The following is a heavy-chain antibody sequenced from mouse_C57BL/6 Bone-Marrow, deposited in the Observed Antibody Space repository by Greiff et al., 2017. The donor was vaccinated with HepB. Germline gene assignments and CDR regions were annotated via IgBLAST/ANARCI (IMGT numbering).Heavy chain of an antibody. CDR2: ISNGGGST. Sequence: EVQLQQSGGGLVQPGGSLKLSCAASGFTFSDYYMYWVRQTPEKRLEWVAYISNGGGSTYYPDTVKGRFTISRDNAKNTLYLQMSRLKSEDTAMYYCARHYYGGFDYWGQGTTLTVSS. J-gene: IGHJ2*01. D-gene: IGHD1-1*01. CDR3: ARHYYGGFDY. CDR1: GFTFSDYY. V-gene: IGHV5-12*01.